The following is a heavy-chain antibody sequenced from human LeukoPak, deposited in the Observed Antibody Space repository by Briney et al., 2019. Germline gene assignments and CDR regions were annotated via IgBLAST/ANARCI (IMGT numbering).Heavy chain of an antibody. D-gene: IGHD5-18*01. CDR2: ISAYNGNT. Sequence: ASVKVSCKASGYTFTSYGISWVRQAPGQGLEWMGWISAYNGNTNYAQKLQGRVTMTTDTSTSTAYMELRSLRSDDTAVYYCARTQNVDTAMVTVRPTEFDYWGQGTLVTVSS. J-gene: IGHJ4*02. V-gene: IGHV1-18*01. CDR1: GYTFTSYG. CDR3: ARTQNVDTAMVTVRPTEFDY.